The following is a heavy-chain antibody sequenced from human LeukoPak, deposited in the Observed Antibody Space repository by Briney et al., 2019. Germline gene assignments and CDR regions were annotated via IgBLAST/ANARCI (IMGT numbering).Heavy chain of an antibody. J-gene: IGHJ3*02. Sequence: PSETLSLTCTVSGGSISSYYWSWIRQPAGKGLEWIGRIYTSGSTNYNPSLKSRVTMSVDTSKNQFSLKLSSVTAADTAVYYCAGDLHYDILTGYLSGAFDIWGQGTMVTVSS. CDR1: GGSISSYY. CDR3: AGDLHYDILTGYLSGAFDI. V-gene: IGHV4-4*07. CDR2: IYTSGST. D-gene: IGHD3-9*01.